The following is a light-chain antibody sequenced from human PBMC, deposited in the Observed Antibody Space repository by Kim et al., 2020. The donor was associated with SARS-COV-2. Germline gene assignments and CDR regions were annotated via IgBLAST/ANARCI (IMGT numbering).Light chain of an antibody. Sequence: SASVGDRVTITCRASQDIRNDLGWYQQNPGRAPKRLIYGASSLQSGVPSRFSGSGSGTEFTLTISSLQPEDVATYYGQRTYNAPYTFGQGTKLEI. V-gene: IGKV1-17*01. CDR3: QRTYNAPYT. CDR1: QDIRND. CDR2: GAS. J-gene: IGKJ2*01.